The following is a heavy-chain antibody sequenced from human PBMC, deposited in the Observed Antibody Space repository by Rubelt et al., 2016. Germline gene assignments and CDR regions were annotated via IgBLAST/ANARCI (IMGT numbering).Heavy chain of an antibody. D-gene: IGHD2-15*01. CDR3: ETVSCSGGSCYSLSMGY. V-gene: IGHV1-24*01. CDR2: FDPEDGET. J-gene: IGHJ4*02. Sequence: QVQLVQSGAEVMKPGASVKVSCKVSGYTLTELSMHWVRQAPGKGLEWMGGFDPEDGETIYAPKFQGRVTMTEETLTDTAYMELSSLRCEDTAVYYCETVSCSGGSCYSLSMGYWGQGTLVTVSS. CDR1: GYTLTELS.